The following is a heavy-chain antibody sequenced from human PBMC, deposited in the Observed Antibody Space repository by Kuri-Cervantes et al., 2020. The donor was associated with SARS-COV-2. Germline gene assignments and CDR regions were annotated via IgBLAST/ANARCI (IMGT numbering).Heavy chain of an antibody. Sequence: ASVKVSCKASGYTFTSYFLNWVRQAPGQGLEWMGWINPRSGGTNYAQKFQGRVSMARDTSISTVYMELSSLRSDDTAMYYCARVGINYGDYMGHHDYWGQGTLVTVSS. CDR1: GYTFTSYF. J-gene: IGHJ4*02. V-gene: IGHV1-2*02. CDR3: ARVGINYGDYMGHHDY. D-gene: IGHD4-17*01. CDR2: INPRSGGT.